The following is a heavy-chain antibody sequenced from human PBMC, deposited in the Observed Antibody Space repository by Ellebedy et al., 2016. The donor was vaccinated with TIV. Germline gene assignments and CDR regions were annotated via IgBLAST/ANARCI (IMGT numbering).Heavy chain of an antibody. CDR3: ARDNWESYDY. J-gene: IGHJ4*02. Sequence: GESLKISCAASGFSFSDWYMDWVRQAPGRGLEWVGRIKNKADSYTTHYAASVKGRFTISRDNSKNSLYLQMDSLNTEDTAVYYCARDNWESYDYWGQGTLVTVSS. CDR2: IKNKADSYTT. D-gene: IGHD3-16*01. V-gene: IGHV3-72*01. CDR1: GFSFSDWY.